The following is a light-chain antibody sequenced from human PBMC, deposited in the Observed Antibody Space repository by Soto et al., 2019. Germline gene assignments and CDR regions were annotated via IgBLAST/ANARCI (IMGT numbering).Light chain of an antibody. CDR3: QQYDHPPYT. J-gene: IGKJ2*01. CDR1: QDIYKY. Sequence: TQIIQSTFSLSATVGDRVSVTCHSSQDIYKYLNWYQQKPGKAPKLLIYDASNFERGVPSRLSGSGSGTDFSLTVDSLQPEDTATYYCQQYDHPPYTFGQGTKVDIK. CDR2: DAS. V-gene: IGKV1-33*01.